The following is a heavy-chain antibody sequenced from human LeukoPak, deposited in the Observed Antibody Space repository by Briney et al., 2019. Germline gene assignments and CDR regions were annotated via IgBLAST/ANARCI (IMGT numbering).Heavy chain of an antibody. D-gene: IGHD6-6*01. V-gene: IGHV4-34*01. CDR3: ARGRARPGIDY. CDR1: GGSFSGYY. CDR2: INRSGST. J-gene: IGHJ4*02. Sequence: SETLSLTCAVYGGSFSGYYWSWIRQPPGKGLEWIGEINRSGSTNYNPSLKSRVTISVDTSKNQFSLKLSSVTAADTAVYYCARGRARPGIDYWGQGTLVTVSS.